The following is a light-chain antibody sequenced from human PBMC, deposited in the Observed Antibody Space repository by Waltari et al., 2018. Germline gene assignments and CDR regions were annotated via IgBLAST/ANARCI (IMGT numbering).Light chain of an antibody. Sequence: QAGLTQPPSVSKGLRQTATLSCTGNSNNVGNQGAACLQQHQGQPPNLLSYRNNNRPSGISDIFSASRSGNTSSLTITGLQPEDEADYYCSAWDSDLRGYVFGTGTKVTVL. CDR2: RNN. CDR1: SNNVGNQG. CDR3: SAWDSDLRGYV. V-gene: IGLV10-54*04. J-gene: IGLJ1*01.